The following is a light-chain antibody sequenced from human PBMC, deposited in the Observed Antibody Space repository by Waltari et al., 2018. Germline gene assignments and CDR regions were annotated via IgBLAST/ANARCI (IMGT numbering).Light chain of an antibody. CDR3: LLSYSGSWV. Sequence: QTVVTQEPSLTVSPGGTVTLTCASSTGDVTSGHYPYWFQQKPGQAPRTLIYETSNKHSWTPARCSGSLLGGKAALTLSGAQAEDEADYYCLLSYSGSWVFGGGTKLTVL. CDR2: ETS. V-gene: IGLV7-46*01. J-gene: IGLJ3*02. CDR1: TGDVTSGHY.